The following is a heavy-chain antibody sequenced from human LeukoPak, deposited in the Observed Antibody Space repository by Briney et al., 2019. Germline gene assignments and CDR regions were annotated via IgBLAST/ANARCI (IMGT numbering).Heavy chain of an antibody. D-gene: IGHD6-13*01. CDR1: GFTFSDYY. J-gene: IGHJ4*02. CDR3: ARDGPATEYSSSWYLDY. CDR2: ISSSGSTI. V-gene: IGHV3-11*01. Sequence: PGGSLRLSCAASGFTFSDYYMSWIRQAPGMGLEWVSYISSSGSTIYYADSVKGRFTISRDNAKNSLYLQMNSLRAEDTAVYYCARDGPATEYSSSWYLDYWGQGTLVTVSS.